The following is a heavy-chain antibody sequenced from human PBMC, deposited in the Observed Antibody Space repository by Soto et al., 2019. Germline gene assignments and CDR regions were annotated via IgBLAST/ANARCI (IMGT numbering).Heavy chain of an antibody. D-gene: IGHD1-26*01. V-gene: IGHV1-3*01. Sequence: ASVKVSCKASGYTFTTHALHWVRQAPGQRLEWMGSISAKSDNTELSQKFQGRLTITKDTSANTVYMELNSLTSEDTALYFCARDVYVTVYFFDYWGQGTLVTVSS. CDR2: ISAKSDNT. CDR3: ARDVYVTVYFFDY. J-gene: IGHJ4*02. CDR1: GYTFTTHA.